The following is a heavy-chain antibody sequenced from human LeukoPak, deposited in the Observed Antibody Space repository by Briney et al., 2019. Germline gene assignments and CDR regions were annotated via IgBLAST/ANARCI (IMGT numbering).Heavy chain of an antibody. CDR2: IIPILGIA. CDR1: GGTFSTYT. D-gene: IGHD6-6*01. J-gene: IGHJ4*02. Sequence: SVKVSCKASGGTFSTYTFSWVRRAPGQGLEWMGRIIPILGIANYAQKFQGRVTITADKSTNMAYMDLSSLRSEDTAVYYCARAGQLSTGAYFDYWGQGTLVTVSS. V-gene: IGHV1-69*02. CDR3: ARAGQLSTGAYFDY.